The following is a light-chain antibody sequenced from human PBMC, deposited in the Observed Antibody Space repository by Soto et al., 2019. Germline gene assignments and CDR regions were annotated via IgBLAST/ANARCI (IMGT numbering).Light chain of an antibody. J-gene: IGKJ4*01. Sequence: DIQLTQSTSSLSASVGDSVTITCRASQTISRALNWYQQKPGKATTLLIYAASNLKSGVPSSFSGSRSGPDFNLTIRRLQPEDFATYFCKQSYIDPTFGGGTTVKNK. V-gene: IGKV1-39*01. CDR2: AAS. CDR3: KQSYIDPT. CDR1: QTISRA.